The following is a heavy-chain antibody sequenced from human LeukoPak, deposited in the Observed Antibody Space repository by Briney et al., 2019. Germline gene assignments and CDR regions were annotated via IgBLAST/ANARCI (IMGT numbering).Heavy chain of an antibody. J-gene: IGHJ4*02. V-gene: IGHV3-48*02. CDR1: GFTFSTYA. D-gene: IGHD2-15*01. CDR2: ISRSGSTI. CDR3: AFQSGGVLY. Sequence: PGGSLRLSCAASGFTFSTYALNWARQAPGKGLEWLSQISRSGSTIYYADSVKGRFTISRDNAKNSLYLQMNSLRDDDTAVYYCAFQSGGVLYWGQGTLVTVSS.